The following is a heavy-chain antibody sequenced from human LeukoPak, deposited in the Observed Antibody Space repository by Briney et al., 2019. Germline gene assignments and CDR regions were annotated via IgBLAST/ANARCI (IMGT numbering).Heavy chain of an antibody. J-gene: IGHJ4*02. V-gene: IGHV3-7*01. Sequence: GGSLRLSCAASGFTFSGYWMSWVRQAPGKGLEWVANIKQDGSDKYYVDSVKGRFSISRDNAKNSLYLQMNSPRVEDTAVYYCARGSWYGFYWGQGALVTVSS. D-gene: IGHD6-13*01. CDR2: IKQDGSDK. CDR1: GFTFSGYW. CDR3: ARGSWYGFY.